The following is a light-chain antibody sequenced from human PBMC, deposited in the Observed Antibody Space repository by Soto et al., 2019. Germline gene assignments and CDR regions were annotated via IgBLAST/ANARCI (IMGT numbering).Light chain of an antibody. CDR2: GAS. Sequence: EIVLTQSPGTLSLSPGERATLSSRASQSVSSSYLAWYQQKPGQATRLLIFGASKRANGIPDRFSGSGSGRDFTLTISGLEPEDFAVYDCQQYGSSHLISFGQGTRLEIK. CDR3: QQYGSSHLIS. V-gene: IGKV3-20*01. CDR1: QSVSSSY. J-gene: IGKJ5*01.